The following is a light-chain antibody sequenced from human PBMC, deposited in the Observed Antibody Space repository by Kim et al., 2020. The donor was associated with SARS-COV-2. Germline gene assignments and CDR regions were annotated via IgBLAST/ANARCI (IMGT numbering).Light chain of an antibody. CDR2: DAS. CDR1: QSVSIY. Sequence: EIVLTQSPATLSLSPGERATLSCRASQSVSIYLAWYQQKAGQAPRLLIYDASNRTDGIPARFSGSGSGTDFTLTISSLEPEDFAVYYCQQRSNWPPVTFGQGTKLEI. CDR3: QQRSNWPPVT. V-gene: IGKV3-11*01. J-gene: IGKJ2*01.